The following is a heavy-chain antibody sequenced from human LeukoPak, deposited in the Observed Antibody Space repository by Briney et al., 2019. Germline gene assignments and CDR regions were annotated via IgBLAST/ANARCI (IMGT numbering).Heavy chain of an antibody. CDR1: GGSLSSSSYY. CDR2: IYYSGST. Sequence: SETLSLTCTVSGGSLSSSSYYWGWLRQPPGRGLEWIGSIYYSGSTYYNPSLKSRVTISVDTSKNQFSLKLSSVTAADTAVYYCARRSGRDHYGMDVWGQGTTVTVSS. J-gene: IGHJ6*02. V-gene: IGHV4-39*01. CDR3: ARRSGRDHYGMDV. D-gene: IGHD2-15*01.